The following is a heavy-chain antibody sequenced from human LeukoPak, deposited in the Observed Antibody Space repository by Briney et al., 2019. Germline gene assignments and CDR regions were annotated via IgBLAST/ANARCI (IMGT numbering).Heavy chain of an antibody. V-gene: IGHV3-48*01. Sequence: GGSLRLSCAASGFTFSSYSMNWVRQAPGKGLEWVSYISSSSSTIYYADSVKGRFTISRDNAKNSLYLQMNSLRAEDTAVYYCAREGGIVVVPAAIEPGYYYYMDVWGKGTTVTVSS. CDR3: AREGGIVVVPAAIEPGYYYYMDV. CDR2: ISSSSSTI. CDR1: GFTFSSYS. D-gene: IGHD2-2*02. J-gene: IGHJ6*03.